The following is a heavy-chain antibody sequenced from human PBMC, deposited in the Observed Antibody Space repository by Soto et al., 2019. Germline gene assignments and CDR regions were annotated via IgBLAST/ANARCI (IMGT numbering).Heavy chain of an antibody. CDR1: GGSISSGDYY. D-gene: IGHD4-17*01. J-gene: IGHJ4*02. V-gene: IGHV4-30-4*01. CDR2: IYYSGST. Sequence: QVQLQESGPGLVKPSQTLSLTCTVSGGSISSGDYYWSWIRQPPGKGLEWIGYIYYSGSTYYNPSLKSRVTISVDTSKNQFSLKLSSVTAADTAVYHCATDIRGDYGDYAVDYWGQGTLVTVSS. CDR3: ATDIRGDYGDYAVDY.